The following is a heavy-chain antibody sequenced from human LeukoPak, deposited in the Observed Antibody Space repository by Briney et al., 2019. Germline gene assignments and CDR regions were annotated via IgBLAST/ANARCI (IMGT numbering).Heavy chain of an antibody. CDR1: GFTFSTYA. D-gene: IGHD3-9*01. V-gene: IGHV3-23*01. CDR3: AKEIRDYDILTGSGGVDS. CDR2: ISGSGANT. J-gene: IGHJ4*02. Sequence: PGGSLRLSCAASGFTFSTYAMSWVRQAPGKGLEWVSTISGSGANTYYADSVKGRFTISRDNSKNTLYLQMNSLRAEDTAVYYCAKEIRDYDILTGSGGVDSWGQGTLVTVSS.